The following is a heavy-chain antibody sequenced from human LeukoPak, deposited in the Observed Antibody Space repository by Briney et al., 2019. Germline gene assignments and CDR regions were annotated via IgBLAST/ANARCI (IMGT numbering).Heavy chain of an antibody. V-gene: IGHV1-69*06. D-gene: IGHD1-1*01. CDR2: IIPIFGTA. Sequence: SVKVSCKASGGTFSSYAISWVRQAPGQGLAWMGGIIPIFGTANYAQKFQGRVTITADKSTSTAYMELSSLRSEDTAVYYCARGGTTGTTKSRFDPWGQGTLVTVSS. J-gene: IGHJ5*02. CDR1: GGTFSSYA. CDR3: ARGGTTGTTKSRFDP.